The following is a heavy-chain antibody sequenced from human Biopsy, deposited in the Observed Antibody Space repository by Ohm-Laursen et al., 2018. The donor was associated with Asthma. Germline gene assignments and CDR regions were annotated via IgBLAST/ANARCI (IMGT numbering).Heavy chain of an antibody. Sequence: SLRLSCTAFGFSFSNFVIHWVRQAPGKGLEWVGVISKDASTQDYADSVKGRFTMARDNSKNTLDLQMNSLREEDTAVYYCVRDGTDDAFDIWGQGTVVSVSS. CDR2: ISKDASTQ. V-gene: IGHV3-30*03. J-gene: IGHJ3*02. CDR1: GFSFSNFV. D-gene: IGHD1-1*01. CDR3: VRDGTDDAFDI.